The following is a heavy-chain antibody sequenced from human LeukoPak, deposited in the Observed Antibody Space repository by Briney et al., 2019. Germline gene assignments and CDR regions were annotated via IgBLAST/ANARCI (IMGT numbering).Heavy chain of an antibody. D-gene: IGHD3-9*01. CDR3: VIVRGYFDSSGSDY. V-gene: IGHV3-64D*06. J-gene: IGHJ4*02. CDR2: ITNNGGNT. Sequence: SLSPYSLSFGFTFSSYTIHWVRPAPAKVMEFVSAITNNGGNTYYADSVKGRFTISRDNSKNTVYLQMSSLRAEDTAVYYCVIVRGYFDSSGSDYWGQGTLVTVSS. CDR1: GFTFSSYT.